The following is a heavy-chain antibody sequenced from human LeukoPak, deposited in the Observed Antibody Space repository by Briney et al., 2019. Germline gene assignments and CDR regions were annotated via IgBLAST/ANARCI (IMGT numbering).Heavy chain of an antibody. CDR1: GFDFSTYT. CDR3: TRDPGRCTSTSCYPDY. Sequence: SGGSLRLSCAASGFDFSTYTMNWVRQAPGKGLEWVSSISSSSSYIYYADSVKGRFTTSRDNAKNSMYLQMNSLRAEDTAVYYCTRDPGRCTSTSCYPDYWGQGTLVTVSS. D-gene: IGHD2-2*01. J-gene: IGHJ4*02. V-gene: IGHV3-21*01. CDR2: ISSSSSYI.